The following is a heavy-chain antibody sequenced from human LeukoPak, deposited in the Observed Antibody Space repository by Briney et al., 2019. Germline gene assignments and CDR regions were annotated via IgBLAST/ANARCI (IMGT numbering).Heavy chain of an antibody. J-gene: IGHJ4*02. V-gene: IGHV3-7*01. CDR2: IEQDGSEK. CDR1: GFTFSGYW. D-gene: IGHD3-3*01. Sequence: GSLRLSCAASGFTFSGYWMNWVRQAPGKGLEWVANIEQDGSEKNYVDSVRGRFTISRDNAKNALYLEMNSLRAEDTAVYYCARVRSGFISTYYFDYWGQGTLVTVSS. CDR3: ARVRSGFISTYYFDY.